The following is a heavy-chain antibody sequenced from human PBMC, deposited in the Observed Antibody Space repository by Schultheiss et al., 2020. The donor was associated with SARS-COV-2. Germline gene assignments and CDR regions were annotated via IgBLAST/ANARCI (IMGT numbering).Heavy chain of an antibody. V-gene: IGHV3-48*02. Sequence: GESLKISCAASGFTFDDYAMHWVRQAPGKGLEWVSYISSSSSTIYYADSVKGRFTISRDNAKNSLYLQMNSLRDEDTAVYYCARGQGPGVYYYDSSGYQAGLYWGQGTLVTVSS. D-gene: IGHD3-22*01. J-gene: IGHJ4*02. CDR2: ISSSSSTI. CDR3: ARGQGPGVYYYDSSGYQAGLY. CDR1: GFTFDDYA.